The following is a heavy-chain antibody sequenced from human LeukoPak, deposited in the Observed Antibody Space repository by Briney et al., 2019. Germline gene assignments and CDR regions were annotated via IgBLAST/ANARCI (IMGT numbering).Heavy chain of an antibody. J-gene: IGHJ6*02. CDR3: ARATVPDYYYYGMDV. Sequence: PGGSLRLSCAASGFTVSSNYMSWVRQAPGKGLEWVSVIYSGGSTYYADSVKGRFTISRHNSKNTLYLQMNSLRAEDTAVYYCARATVPDYYYYGMDVWGQGTTVTVS. CDR1: GFTVSSNY. CDR2: IYSGGST. V-gene: IGHV3-53*04.